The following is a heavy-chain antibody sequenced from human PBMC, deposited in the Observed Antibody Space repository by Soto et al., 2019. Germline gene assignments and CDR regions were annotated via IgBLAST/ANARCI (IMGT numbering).Heavy chain of an antibody. CDR1: GFTFSYYY. Sequence: PGGSRRLSWAASGFTFSYYYMSWIRQAPGKGLEWVSYISSSGSTIYYADSVKGRFTISRDNAKNSLYLQMNSLRAEDTAVYYCADGGYVGAFDIWGQGTMVTVSS. CDR2: ISSSGSTI. CDR3: ADGGYVGAFDI. J-gene: IGHJ3*02. D-gene: IGHD5-12*01. V-gene: IGHV3-11*01.